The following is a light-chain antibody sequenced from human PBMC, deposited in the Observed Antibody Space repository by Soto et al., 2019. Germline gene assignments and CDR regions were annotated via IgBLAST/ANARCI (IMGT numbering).Light chain of an antibody. V-gene: IGKV3D-20*02. CDR3: QQHNTSPWL. CDR1: EIVASNY. J-gene: IGKJ5*01. CDR2: GSS. Sequence: EIALTQSPATLSLSHGQRPLLSRRASEIVASNYVAWYHHIPGQTPRLLIYGSSNRATGIPDRFSGSGSGTDFTLTINRLEPEDFGVYYCQQHNTSPWLFGQGTRLE.